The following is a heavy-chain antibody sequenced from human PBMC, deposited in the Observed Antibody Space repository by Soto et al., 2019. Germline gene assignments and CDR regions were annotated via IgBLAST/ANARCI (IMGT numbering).Heavy chain of an antibody. CDR1: GYTFTSYG. Sequence: QVDLVQSGAEVKEPGASVRISCEASGYTFTSYGIHWVRQAPGQRLEWMGWINTGSSNTRYSPEFQSRGTITRDTSASTAYMDLNRLRSEDTAVYYCARAMPTACYIYFDQWGQGTLVTVSS. V-gene: IGHV1-3*04. J-gene: IGHJ4*02. CDR3: ARAMPTACYIYFDQ. D-gene: IGHD3-16*02. CDR2: INTGSSNT.